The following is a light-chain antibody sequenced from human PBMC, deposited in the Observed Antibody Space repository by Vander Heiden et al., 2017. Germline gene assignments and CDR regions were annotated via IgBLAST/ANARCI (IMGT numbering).Light chain of an antibody. Sequence: QSVLTQPPSTSGTPGQRVTISCSGSSSNIGSDTVNWYQQFPGTAPKLLIYSNNQRPSGVPDRFSGSKSGTSASLAISGLQSEDEADYYCATWDDSLHGVVFGGGTKLTVL. CDR3: ATWDDSLHGVV. CDR2: SNN. CDR1: SSNIGSDT. J-gene: IGLJ2*01. V-gene: IGLV1-44*01.